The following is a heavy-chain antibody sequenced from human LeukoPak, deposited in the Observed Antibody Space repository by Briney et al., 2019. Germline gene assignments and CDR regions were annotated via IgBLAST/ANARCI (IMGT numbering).Heavy chain of an antibody. CDR2: ISAYNGNI. Sequence: ASVKVSCKASGYTFTTSGISWVRQAPGQGLEWMGWISAYNGNINHAQKLQGRVTMTTDTSTSTAYMELRSLRSDDTAVYYCARVPSLLWFGESYFDYWGQGTLVTVSS. V-gene: IGHV1-18*01. CDR1: GYTFTTSG. CDR3: ARVPSLLWFGESYFDY. D-gene: IGHD3-10*01. J-gene: IGHJ4*02.